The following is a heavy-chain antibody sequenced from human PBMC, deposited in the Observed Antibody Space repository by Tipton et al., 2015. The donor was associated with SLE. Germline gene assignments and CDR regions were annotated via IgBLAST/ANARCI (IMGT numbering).Heavy chain of an antibody. V-gene: IGHV3-48*03. CDR2: ISSSGTTI. Sequence: SLRLSCAAPGFTFSSYEMSWVRQAPGKGLEWVSYISSSGTTIYYADSVKGRFTISRDNAKNSLYLQMNSLRAEDTALYYCATDYYDGSGQDYWGQGTLVTVSS. D-gene: IGHD3-22*01. CDR1: GFTFSSYE. CDR3: ATDYYDGSGQDY. J-gene: IGHJ4*02.